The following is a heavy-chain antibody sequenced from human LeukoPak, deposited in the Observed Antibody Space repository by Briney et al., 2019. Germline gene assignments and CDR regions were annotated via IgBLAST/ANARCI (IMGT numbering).Heavy chain of an antibody. J-gene: IGHJ3*02. CDR1: GFTFDDYA. D-gene: IGHD2-21*02. V-gene: IGHV3-9*01. CDR3: AKDIGVVTALGAFDI. CDR2: ISWNSGSI. Sequence: GGSLRLSCAASGFTFDDYAMHWVRQAPGKGLGWVSGISWNSGSIGYADSVKGRFTISRDNAKNSLYLQMNSLRAEDTALYYCAKDIGVVTALGAFDIWGQGTMVTVSS.